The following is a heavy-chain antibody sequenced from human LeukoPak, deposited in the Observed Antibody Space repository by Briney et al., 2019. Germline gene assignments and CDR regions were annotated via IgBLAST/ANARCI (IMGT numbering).Heavy chain of an antibody. J-gene: IGHJ4*02. D-gene: IGHD3-10*01. CDR3: ARALITMVRGVTFDY. CDR2: IYYSGST. Sequence: PSETLSLTCTVSGGSISSYYWSWIRQPPGKGLEWIGYIYYSGSTNYNPSLKSRVTISVDTSKNQFSLKLSSVTAADTAVYYCARALITMVRGVTFDYWGQGTLVTVSS. V-gene: IGHV4-59*01. CDR1: GGSISSYY.